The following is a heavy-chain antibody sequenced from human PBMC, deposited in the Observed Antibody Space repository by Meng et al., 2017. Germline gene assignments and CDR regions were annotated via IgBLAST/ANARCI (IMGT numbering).Heavy chain of an antibody. CDR3: ARDVGGDYETLFDY. V-gene: IGHV4-61*01. CDR1: GGSAGIVNYY. D-gene: IGHD4-17*01. Sequence: VQLMDSRHGLLCPSSTPPVTWLEPGGSAGIVNYYWSWIRQLPGKGLEWIGYIVYSGSTTYNPSLKTRVTIAVDTSKNQFSLKLTSVTAADTAVYFCARDVGGDYETLFDYWGQGTLVTVSS. J-gene: IGHJ4*02. CDR2: IVYSGST.